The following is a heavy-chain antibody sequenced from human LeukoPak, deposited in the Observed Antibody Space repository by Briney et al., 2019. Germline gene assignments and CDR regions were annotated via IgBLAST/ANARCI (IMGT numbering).Heavy chain of an antibody. J-gene: IGHJ6*02. V-gene: IGHV3-23*01. CDR1: GFTFSNYA. CDR2: ISSSGGST. CDR3: AKIGTYYYYGMDV. Sequence: PGGSLRLSCAASGFTFSNYAMSWVRQAPGKGLEWVSAISSSGGSTYYADSVKGRFTISRDNSKNTPYLQMNSLRAEDTAVYYCAKIGTYYYYGMDVWGQGTTVTVSS. D-gene: IGHD1/OR15-1a*01.